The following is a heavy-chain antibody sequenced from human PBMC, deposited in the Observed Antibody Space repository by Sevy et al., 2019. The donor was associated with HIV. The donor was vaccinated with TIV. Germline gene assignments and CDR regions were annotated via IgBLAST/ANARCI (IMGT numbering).Heavy chain of an antibody. CDR1: GASISSSGYY. CDR3: AGPILTYNSGWSYYDY. V-gene: IGHV4-39*01. J-gene: IGHJ4*02. CDR2: IRYTGET. Sequence: SDTLSLTCTVSGASISSSGYYWGLIRQPPGKGLEWIASIRYTGETFYNPSLRSRVTISADTSKNQFSLQLSSVTATDTAIYFCAGPILTYNSGWSYYDYWGQGTVVTVSS. D-gene: IGHD6-19*01.